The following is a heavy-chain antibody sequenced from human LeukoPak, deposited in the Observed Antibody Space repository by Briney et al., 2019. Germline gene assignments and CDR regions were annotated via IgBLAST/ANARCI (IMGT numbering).Heavy chain of an antibody. CDR2: ISSSSSYI. J-gene: IGHJ4*02. V-gene: IGHV3-21*01. D-gene: IGHD3-10*02. CDR1: GFTVSSSY. Sequence: PGGSLRLSCTASGFTVSSSYMTWVRQAPGKGLEWVSSISSSSSYIYYADSVKGRFTISRDNAKNSLYLQMNSLRAEDTAVYYCARDKPSAYVQGYFDYWGQGTLVTVSS. CDR3: ARDKPSAYVQGYFDY.